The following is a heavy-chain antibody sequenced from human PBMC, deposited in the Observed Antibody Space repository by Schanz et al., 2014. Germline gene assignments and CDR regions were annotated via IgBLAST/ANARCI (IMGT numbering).Heavy chain of an antibody. CDR2: IYTSGST. D-gene: IGHD6-25*01. J-gene: IGHJ5*02. V-gene: IGHV4-61*02. CDR3: AREPLSGYNWFDP. CDR1: GGSISSGTYY. Sequence: QVQLQESGPGLVKPSQTLSLTCIVSGGSISSGTYYWSWLRQPAGKGLEWIGRIYTSGSTNYNPSLKMRGTISLDTSKTQFSRKRSSVTAADTAVYYCAREPLSGYNWFDPWGQGSLVTVSS.